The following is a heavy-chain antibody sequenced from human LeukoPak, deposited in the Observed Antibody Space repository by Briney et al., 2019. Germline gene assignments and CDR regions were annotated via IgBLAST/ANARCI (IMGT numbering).Heavy chain of an antibody. D-gene: IGHD3-22*01. CDR3: AREYTDMIVVVFTSSGGAFDI. V-gene: IGHV1-18*01. J-gene: IGHJ3*02. CDR2: ISAYNGYT. CDR1: GYTFTSYD. Sequence: ASVKVSCKASGYTFTSYDINWVRQATGQGLEWMGWISAYNGYTNYAQKLQGRVTMTTETATNTAYMELRSLRSDDTAVYYCAREYTDMIVVVFTSSGGAFDIWGQGTMVTVSS.